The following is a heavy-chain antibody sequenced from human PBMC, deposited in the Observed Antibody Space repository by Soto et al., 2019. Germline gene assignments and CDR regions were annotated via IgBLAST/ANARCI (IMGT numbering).Heavy chain of an antibody. Sequence: GGSLRLSCAASGFTFSSYAMSWVRQAPGKGLEWVSAISGSGGSTYYADSVKGRVTISRDNSKDTLYLQMNSLRAEDTAVYYCAKDVRIFVAAAGTNWFDPWGQGTLVTVSS. CDR1: GFTFSSYA. V-gene: IGHV3-23*01. CDR2: ISGSGGST. CDR3: AKDVRIFVAAAGTNWFDP. D-gene: IGHD6-13*01. J-gene: IGHJ5*02.